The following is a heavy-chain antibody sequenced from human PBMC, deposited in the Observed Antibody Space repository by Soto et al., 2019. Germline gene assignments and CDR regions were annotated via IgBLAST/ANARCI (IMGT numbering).Heavy chain of an antibody. D-gene: IGHD4-17*01. CDR2: INPNSGNT. J-gene: IGHJ5*02. Sequence: QVQLVQSGAEVKKPGASVKVSCKASGYIFTNYDINWVRQATGQGLEYLGWINPNSGNTGYVQKFQGRVTMTRNTAINTAYMKLNSLRSEETAVYYCARDIKSGDYSRWFGPWGQGTLVTVST. CDR1: GYIFTNYD. V-gene: IGHV1-8*01. CDR3: ARDIKSGDYSRWFGP.